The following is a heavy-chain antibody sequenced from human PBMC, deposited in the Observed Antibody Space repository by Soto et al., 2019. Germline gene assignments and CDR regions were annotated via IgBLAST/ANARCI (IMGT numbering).Heavy chain of an antibody. CDR1: GFTFTRYS. CDR3: ARESEDLTSNFDY. V-gene: IGHV3-21*06. Sequence: GGSLRLSGAASGFTFTRYSMNWVRQAPGKGLEWVSSISSTTNYIYYGDSMKGRFTISRDNAKNSLYLEMNSLRAEDTAVYYCARESEDLTSNFDYWGQGTLVTVSS. CDR2: ISSTTNYI. J-gene: IGHJ4*02.